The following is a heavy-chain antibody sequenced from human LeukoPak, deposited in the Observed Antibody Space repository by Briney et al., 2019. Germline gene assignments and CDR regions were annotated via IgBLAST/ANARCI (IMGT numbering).Heavy chain of an antibody. CDR3: ARVSGDFYYYMDV. V-gene: IGHV4-38-2*01. J-gene: IGHJ6*03. D-gene: IGHD6-25*01. CDR2: IHHRGNT. Sequence: PSKTLSLTCAVSGYSISSGYYWGWIRQPPGKGLEWIGNIHHRGNTYYNPSLKSRVTIPLDTSKSQFSLRLSSVTAADTAVYYCARVSGDFYYYMDVWGKGTTVTVSS. CDR1: GYSISSGYY.